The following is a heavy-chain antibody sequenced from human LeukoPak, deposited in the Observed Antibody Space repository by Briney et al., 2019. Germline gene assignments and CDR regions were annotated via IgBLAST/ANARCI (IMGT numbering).Heavy chain of an antibody. CDR1: GGSISSGGYY. J-gene: IGHJ4*02. Sequence: PSQTLSLTCTVSGGSISSGGYYWSWIRQLPGKGLEWIGYIYYSGSTYYNPSLKSRVTISVDTSKNQFSLKLSSVTAADTAVYYCARSERLYSLFDYWGQGTLVTVSS. CDR3: ARSERLYSLFDY. V-gene: IGHV4-31*03. CDR2: IYYSGST. D-gene: IGHD6-13*01.